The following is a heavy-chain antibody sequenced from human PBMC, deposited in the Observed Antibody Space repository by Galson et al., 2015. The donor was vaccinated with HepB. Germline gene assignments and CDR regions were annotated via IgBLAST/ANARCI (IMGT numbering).Heavy chain of an antibody. V-gene: IGHV1-24*01. Sequence: SVKVSCKVSGYTLTELSMHWVRQAPGKGLEWMGGFDPEDGETIYAQKFQGRVTMTEDTSTDTAYMELSSLRSEDTAVYYCATGADYGGNDLENWFDPWGQGTLVTVSS. D-gene: IGHD4-23*01. CDR2: FDPEDGET. CDR3: ATGADYGGNDLENWFDP. J-gene: IGHJ5*02. CDR1: GYTLTELS.